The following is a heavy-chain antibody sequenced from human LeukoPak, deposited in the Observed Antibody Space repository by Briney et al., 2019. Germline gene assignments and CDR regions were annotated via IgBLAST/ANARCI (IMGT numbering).Heavy chain of an antibody. CDR3: AVPDYYVSATYFDY. CDR1: GYTFTGNY. J-gene: IGHJ4*02. CDR2: INPNSGGT. Sequence: ASVKVSCTASGYTFTGNYIHWVRQAPGQGLEWMGWINPNSGGTKYAPNFQGRVTMTRDTSISTAYMELSRLTSDDTAVYYCAVPDYYVSATYFDYWGQGTLVTVSS. V-gene: IGHV1-2*02. D-gene: IGHD3-10*01.